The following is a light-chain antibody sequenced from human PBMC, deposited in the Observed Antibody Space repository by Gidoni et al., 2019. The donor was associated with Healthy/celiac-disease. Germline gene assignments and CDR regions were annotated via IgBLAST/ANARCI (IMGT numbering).Light chain of an antibody. CDR2: DAS. Sequence: DIVLTQSPATLSLSPGERATLSCRASQSVSSYLAWYQQKPGQAPRLLIYDASNRATGIPARFSGSGSGTDFTLTISSLVPEDFAVYYCQQRSNWPPTFGQXTKVEIK. V-gene: IGKV3-11*01. CDR1: QSVSSY. CDR3: QQRSNWPPT. J-gene: IGKJ1*01.